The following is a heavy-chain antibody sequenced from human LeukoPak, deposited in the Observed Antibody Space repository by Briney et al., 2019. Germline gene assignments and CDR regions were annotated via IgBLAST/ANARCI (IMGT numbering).Heavy chain of an antibody. CDR2: ISYDGSTK. D-gene: IGHD3-22*01. CDR3: ASGLTRYDSTGYFYY. CDR1: EFTFSSYV. J-gene: IGHJ4*02. V-gene: IGHV3-30*04. Sequence: GGSLRLSCTASEFTFSSYVMHWVRQAPGKGLEWVALISYDGSTKYYADSVQGRFTISRDNSKNTLYLQMNSLRAEDTAVYYCASGLTRYDSTGYFYYWGQGTLVTVSS.